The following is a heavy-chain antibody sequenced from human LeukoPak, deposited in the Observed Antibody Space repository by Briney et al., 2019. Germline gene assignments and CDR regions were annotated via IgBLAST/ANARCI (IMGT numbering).Heavy chain of an antibody. D-gene: IGHD1-26*01. Sequence: PGGSLRLSCAASGFTFSSYEMNWVRQAPGKGLEWVAVISYDGSYKYYTDSVKGRFTISRDNSKNTLYLQMNSLRAEDMAVYHCAKDRGVGSTLDYWGQGTLVTVSS. V-gene: IGHV3-30*18. J-gene: IGHJ4*02. CDR1: GFTFSSYE. CDR3: AKDRGVGSTLDY. CDR2: ISYDGSYK.